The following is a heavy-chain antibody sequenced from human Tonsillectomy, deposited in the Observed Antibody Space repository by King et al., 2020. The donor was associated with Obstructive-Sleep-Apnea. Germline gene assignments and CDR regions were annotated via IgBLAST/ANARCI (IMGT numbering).Heavy chain of an antibody. Sequence: VQLVESGGGLVQPGGSLRLSCAASGFTFRTSWMHWGRQAPGKGLVWVSRINSDGSGTIYADFVKGRITISRDNAKNTLYLQMNSLRAEDTAVYYCARDRGGAGPTTTDYWGQGTLVTVSS. CDR1: GFTFRTSW. CDR3: ARDRGGAGPTTTDY. CDR2: INSDGSGT. J-gene: IGHJ4*02. D-gene: IGHD1-26*01. V-gene: IGHV3-74*01.